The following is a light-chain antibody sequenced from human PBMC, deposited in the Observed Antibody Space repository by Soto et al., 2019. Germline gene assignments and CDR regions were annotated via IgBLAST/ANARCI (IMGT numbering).Light chain of an antibody. CDR1: QSVSSN. Sequence: EIVMTQSPATLSVSPGERATLSCRASQSVSSNLACYQQNPCQAPRLLIFAASTRAPVVPARFSGSESGTDCTLTITLLQSEDFAVYYCQQYSNWLSFGQGTRLDIK. CDR2: AAS. CDR3: QQYSNWLS. V-gene: IGKV3-15*01. J-gene: IGKJ5*01.